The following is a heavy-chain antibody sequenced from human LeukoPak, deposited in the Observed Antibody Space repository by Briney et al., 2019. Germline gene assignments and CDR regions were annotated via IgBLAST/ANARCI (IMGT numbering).Heavy chain of an antibody. V-gene: IGHV4-4*07. CDR3: VRGWAPRGEKSSFAS. CDR2: IFASGST. D-gene: IGHD3-10*01. Sequence: SETLSLTCTVSGASINSDYWTWVRQVAGKGLEWIGRIFASGSTNYNPYLRSRITMSVDTSKNQFSLDLSSVTAADTGVYYCVRGWAPRGEKSSFASWGQGTLVSVSS. CDR1: GASINSDY. J-gene: IGHJ4*02.